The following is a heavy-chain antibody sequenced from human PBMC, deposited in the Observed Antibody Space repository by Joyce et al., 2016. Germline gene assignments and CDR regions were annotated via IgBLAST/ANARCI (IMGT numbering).Heavy chain of an antibody. D-gene: IGHD1-26*01. J-gene: IGHJ4*02. CDR3: ARGLQWEPYYFDS. CDR2: ISYDGNNK. V-gene: IGHV3-30-3*01. CDR1: GFTFSSYA. Sequence: QVQLVESGGGVVQPGRSLRLSCAASGFTFSSYAMNWVRQATCKGLELVASISYDGNNKYYADSVKGRFPISRDNSKNTLYLQMNSLRADDTAVYYCARGLQWEPYYFDSWGQGTLVTVSS.